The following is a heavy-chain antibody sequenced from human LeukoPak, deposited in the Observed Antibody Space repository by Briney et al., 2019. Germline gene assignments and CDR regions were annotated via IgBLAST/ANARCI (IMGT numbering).Heavy chain of an antibody. CDR3: ADFGSGSYIFDY. V-gene: IGHV3-23*01. CDR1: EFTFGTYA. J-gene: IGHJ4*02. D-gene: IGHD3-10*01. Sequence: SGGSLRLSCVASEFTFGTYAMSWVRQAPGKGPEWVSGISSAGDSTFYADSVKGRFTISRDNSKNTLYLQMNYVRVEDTAIYYCADFGSGSYIFDYWGQGTLVTVSS. CDR2: ISSAGDST.